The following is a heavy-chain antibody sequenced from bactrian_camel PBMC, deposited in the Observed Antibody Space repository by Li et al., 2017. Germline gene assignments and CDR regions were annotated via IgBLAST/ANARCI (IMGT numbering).Heavy chain of an antibody. CDR1: GNTFSTYC. V-gene: IGHV3S1*01. J-gene: IGHJ6*01. Sequence: HVQLVESGGGSVQPGGSLRLSCEASGNTFSTYCMGWVRQAPGKGREGVATIDNGGGTDYPDSEKGRFTISRDNANNTLYLQLDSLKTEDTAVYYCGKRDGTCDFAYWGQGTQVTVS. CDR3: GKRDGTCDFAY. CDR2: IDNGGGT. D-gene: IGHD6*01.